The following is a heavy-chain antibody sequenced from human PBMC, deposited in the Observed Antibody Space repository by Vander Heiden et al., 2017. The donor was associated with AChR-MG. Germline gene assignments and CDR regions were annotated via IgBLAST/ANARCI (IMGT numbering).Heavy chain of an antibody. CDR1: GGSFSGYY. V-gene: IGHV4-34*01. D-gene: IGHD6-19*01. CDR3: ARAASSGWYGMDV. J-gene: IGHJ6*02. CDR2: INHSGST. Sequence: QVQLQQWGAGLLKPSETLSLTCAVYGGSFSGYYWSWIRQPPGKGLEWIGEINHSGSTNYNPSLKSRVTISVDTSKSQFSLKLSSVTAADTAVYYCARAASSGWYGMDVWGQGTTVTVSS.